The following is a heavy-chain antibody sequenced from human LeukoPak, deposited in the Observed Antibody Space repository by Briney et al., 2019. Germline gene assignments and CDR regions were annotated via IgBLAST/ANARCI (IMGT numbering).Heavy chain of an antibody. Sequence: SETLSLTCTVSGVSISSSSYYWGWIRQPPGKGLEWIGSIYYSGSTYYNPSLKSRVTISVDTSKNQFSLKLSSVTAADTAVYYCARQTTVTTSWFDPWGQGTLVTVSS. CDR2: IYYSGST. D-gene: IGHD4-11*01. J-gene: IGHJ5*02. V-gene: IGHV4-39*01. CDR1: GVSISSSSYY. CDR3: ARQTTVTTSWFDP.